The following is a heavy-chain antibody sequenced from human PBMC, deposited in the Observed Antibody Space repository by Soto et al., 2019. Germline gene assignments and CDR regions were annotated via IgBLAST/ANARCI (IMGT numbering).Heavy chain of an antibody. D-gene: IGHD6-19*01. CDR3: ARALRYSSGWHYYYYYYGMDV. Sequence: GGSLRLSCAASGFTFSSYAMHWVRQAPGKGLEWVAVISYDGSNKYYADSVKGRFTISRDNSKNTLYLQMNSLRAEDTAVYYCARALRYSSGWHYYYYYYGMDVWGQGTTVTV. CDR2: ISYDGSNK. V-gene: IGHV3-30-3*01. J-gene: IGHJ6*02. CDR1: GFTFSSYA.